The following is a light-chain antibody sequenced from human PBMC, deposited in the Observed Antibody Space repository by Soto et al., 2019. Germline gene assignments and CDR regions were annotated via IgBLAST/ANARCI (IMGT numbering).Light chain of an antibody. CDR2: KAS. V-gene: IGKV1-5*03. Sequence: DIQMTQSPSTLSASVGDRVTITCRASQSISSWLAWYQQKPGKAPKLLIYKASSLESGVPSRFSGSGSGTEFTRPSSSLQPDDFATSYCQQYHSYSYTFGQGTKLEIK. CDR3: QQYHSYSYT. CDR1: QSISSW. J-gene: IGKJ2*01.